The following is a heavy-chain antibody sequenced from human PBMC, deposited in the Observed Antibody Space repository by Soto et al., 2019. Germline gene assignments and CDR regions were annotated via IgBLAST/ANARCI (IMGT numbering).Heavy chain of an antibody. J-gene: IGHJ4*02. CDR3: ARLVRFFYLLAY. CDR2: INHSGST. Sequence: SETLSLTCAVYGGSFSGYYWSWIRQPPGKGLEWIGEINHSGSTNYNPSLKSRVTISVDTSKNQFSLKLSSVTAADTAVYYCARLVRFFYLLAYWGQGTLVTVSS. D-gene: IGHD3-3*01. V-gene: IGHV4-34*01. CDR1: GGSFSGYY.